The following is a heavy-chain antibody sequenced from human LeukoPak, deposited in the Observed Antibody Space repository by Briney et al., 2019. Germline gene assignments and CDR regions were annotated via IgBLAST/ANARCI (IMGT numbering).Heavy chain of an antibody. CDR3: ARDRGYTRTNSGGYPVFDL. J-gene: IGHJ4*02. Sequence: SGGSLRLSCAASGFTFSSYAMSWVRQAPGKGLEWVSYIHLSGTPTHYAEPVRGRFSISRDNVKNSLYLQMDNLRAEDTAVYYCARDRGYTRTNSGGYPVFDLWGQGTLVTVSS. D-gene: IGHD2-15*01. CDR1: GFTFSSYA. V-gene: IGHV3-48*04. CDR2: IHLSGTPT.